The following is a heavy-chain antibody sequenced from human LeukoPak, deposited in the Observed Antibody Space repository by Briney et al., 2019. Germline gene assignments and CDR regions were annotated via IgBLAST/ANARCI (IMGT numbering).Heavy chain of an antibody. Sequence: PGGSLRLSCAASGFTFSSYAMTWVRQAPGKGLEWVSYISATNTDIHYTDSVKGRFTISRDKAKNSLYLQMNSLSAEDTAVYYCARDRCSGGGCYFYYMDVWGKGTTVAISS. V-gene: IGHV3-21*04. CDR1: GFTFSSYA. D-gene: IGHD2-15*01. CDR3: ARDRCSGGGCYFYYMDV. J-gene: IGHJ6*03. CDR2: ISATNTDI.